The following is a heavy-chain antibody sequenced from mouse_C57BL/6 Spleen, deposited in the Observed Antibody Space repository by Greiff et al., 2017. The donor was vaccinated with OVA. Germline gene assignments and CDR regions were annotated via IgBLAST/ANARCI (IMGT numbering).Heavy chain of an antibody. CDR1: GYTFTSYT. J-gene: IGHJ3*01. CDR2: INPSSGYT. CDR3: ARWEDDGLAY. Sequence: QVQLQESGAELARPGASVKMSCKASGYTFTSYTMHWVKQRPGQGLEWIGYINPSSGYTKYNQKFKDKATLTADKSSSTAYMQLSSLTSEDSAVYYGARWEDDGLAYWGKGTLVTVSA. D-gene: IGHD4-1*01. V-gene: IGHV1-4*01.